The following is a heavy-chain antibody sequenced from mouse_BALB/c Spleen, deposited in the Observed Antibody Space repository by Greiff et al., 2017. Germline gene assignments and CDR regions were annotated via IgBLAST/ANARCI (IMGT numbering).Heavy chain of an antibody. V-gene: IGHV5-6-3*01. CDR1: GFTFSSYG. CDR2: INSNGGST. Sequence: EVKVVESGGGLVQPGGSLKLSCAASGFTFSSYGMSWVRQTPDKRLELVATINSNGGSTYYPDSVKGRFTISRDNAKNTLYLQMSSLKSEDTAMYYCARETYYGAMDYWGQGTSVTVSS. CDR3: ARETYYGAMDY. J-gene: IGHJ4*01. D-gene: IGHD1-1*01.